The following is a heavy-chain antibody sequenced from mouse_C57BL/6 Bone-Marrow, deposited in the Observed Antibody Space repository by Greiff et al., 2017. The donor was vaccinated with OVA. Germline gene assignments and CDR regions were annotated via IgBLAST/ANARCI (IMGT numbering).Heavy chain of an antibody. V-gene: IGHV1-26*01. J-gene: IGHJ3*01. D-gene: IGHD3-2*02. CDR3: ARCRQLRLRAWFAY. CDR1: GYTFTDYY. CDR2: INPNNGGT. Sequence: EVQLQQSGPELVKPGASVKISCKASGYTFTDYYMNWVKQSHGKSLEWIGDINPNNGGTSDNQKFKGKATLTVDKSSSTAYMELRSLTSEDSAVYYCARCRQLRLRAWFAYWGQGTLVTVSA.